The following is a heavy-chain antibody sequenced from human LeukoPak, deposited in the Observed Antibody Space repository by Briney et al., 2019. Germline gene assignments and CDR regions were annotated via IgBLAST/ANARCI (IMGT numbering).Heavy chain of an antibody. CDR2: IYSGGST. CDR1: GFTLSSNY. Sequence: PGGSLRPSCAASGFTLSSNYMSWVRQAPGKGLEGVGVIYSGGSTYYADSVKGRFTISNHNSKNTLYLQMNSPGAEDTAVYYCARDYSGSRLDYWGQGTLVTVSS. V-gene: IGHV3-53*01. J-gene: IGHJ4*02. D-gene: IGHD1-26*01. CDR3: ARDYSGSRLDY.